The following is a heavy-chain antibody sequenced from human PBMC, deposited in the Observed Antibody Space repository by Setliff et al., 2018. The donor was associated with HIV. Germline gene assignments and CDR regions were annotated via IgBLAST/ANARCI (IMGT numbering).Heavy chain of an antibody. V-gene: IGHV3-21*01. D-gene: IGHD3-3*01. Sequence: LRLSCVASGFTFKNYDMNWVRQAPGKGPEWVSSITVDSDYLYHADSVRGRFTISRDNARNSLYLQMNSLRAEDTAIYYCVRGNFGVAIRLQAFDLWGQGTKVTVSS. CDR3: VRGNFGVAIRLQAFDL. J-gene: IGHJ3*01. CDR2: ITVDSDYL. CDR1: GFTFKNYD.